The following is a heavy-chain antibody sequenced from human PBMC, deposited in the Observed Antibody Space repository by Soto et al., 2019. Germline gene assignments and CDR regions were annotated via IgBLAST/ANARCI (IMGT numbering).Heavy chain of an antibody. J-gene: IGHJ6*02. Sequence: EVQLVESGGGLVKPGGSLRLSCAASGFTFSNAWMNWVRQAPGKGLEWVGRIKSKTDGGTTDYAAPVKGRFTISRDDSKNTLYLQMNSLKTEDTAVYYCTTDGSATVCCRDCYYYGMDVWGQGTTVTVSS. CDR2: IKSKTDGGTT. V-gene: IGHV3-15*07. CDR1: GFTFSNAW. CDR3: TTDGSATVCCRDCYYYGMDV. D-gene: IGHD4-4*01.